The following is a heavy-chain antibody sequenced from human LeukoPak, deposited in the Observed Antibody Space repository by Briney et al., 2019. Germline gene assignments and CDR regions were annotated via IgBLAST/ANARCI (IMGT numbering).Heavy chain of an antibody. J-gene: IGHJ4*02. CDR2: INHSGST. D-gene: IGHD2-15*01. V-gene: IGHV4-34*01. Sequence: TSSETLSLTCAVYGGSFSGYYWSWIRQPPGKGLEWIGEINHSGSTNYNPSLKSRVTISVDTSKNQFSLKLSSVTAADTAVYYCARGPGYCSGGSCFRNLIDYWGQGTLVTVSS. CDR3: ARGPGYCSGGSCFRNLIDY. CDR1: GGSFSGYY.